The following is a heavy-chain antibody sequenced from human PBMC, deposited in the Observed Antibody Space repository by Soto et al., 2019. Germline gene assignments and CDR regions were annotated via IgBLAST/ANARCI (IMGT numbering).Heavy chain of an antibody. D-gene: IGHD3-22*01. Sequence: QITLKESGPTLVKPTQTLTLTCTFSGFSLSTSGVGVGWIRQPPGKALEWLALIYWDDDKRYSPTLKSRLTITKDTSKNQVVLTMTNMDPVDTATYYCAHRGRYYYSSGYYYLDYWGQGTLVTVSS. V-gene: IGHV2-5*02. CDR2: IYWDDDK. J-gene: IGHJ4*02. CDR3: AHRGRYYYSSGYYYLDY. CDR1: GFSLSTSGVG.